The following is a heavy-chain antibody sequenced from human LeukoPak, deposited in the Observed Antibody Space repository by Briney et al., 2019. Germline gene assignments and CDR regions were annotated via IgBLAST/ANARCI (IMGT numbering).Heavy chain of an antibody. V-gene: IGHV1-18*01. J-gene: IGHJ4*02. Sequence: ASVKVSCKASGYTFTSYGISWERQAPGQGLEWMGWISAYNGNTKYAQKFQGRVTMTTDTSTSLVYMELRSLRSDDTAVYYCARDDCSGGSCSGGHYLDYWGQGSLVTVSS. CDR3: ARDDCSGGSCSGGHYLDY. D-gene: IGHD2-15*01. CDR1: GYTFTSYG. CDR2: ISAYNGNT.